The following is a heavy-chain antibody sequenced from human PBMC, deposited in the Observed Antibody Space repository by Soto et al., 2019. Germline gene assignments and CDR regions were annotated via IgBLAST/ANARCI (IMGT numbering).Heavy chain of an antibody. CDR1: GFTFSSYG. J-gene: IGHJ6*02. CDR3: ARDMITFGGVIVYYYYYGMDV. V-gene: IGHV3-33*01. CDR2: IWYDGSNK. D-gene: IGHD3-16*02. Sequence: QVQLVESGGGVVQPGRSLRLSCAASGFTFSSYGMHWVRQAPGKGLGWVAVIWYDGSNKYYADSVKGRFTISRDNSKNTLYLQMNSLRAEDTAVYYCARDMITFGGVIVYYYYYGMDVWGQGTTVTVSS.